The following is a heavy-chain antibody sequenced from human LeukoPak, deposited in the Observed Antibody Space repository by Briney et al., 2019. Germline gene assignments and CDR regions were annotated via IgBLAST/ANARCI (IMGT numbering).Heavy chain of an antibody. Sequence: GGSLRLSCAGSGFIFNNAWMSWVRQVPGKGLEWVGQTVSEIDGGTTDYAAPVKGRFTISRDDSKSTLYLQMNSLKIEDTAVYYCTTDEDWNYARKDVWGQGATVIVSS. J-gene: IGHJ6*02. CDR2: TVSEIDGGTT. CDR1: GFIFNNAW. D-gene: IGHD1-7*01. V-gene: IGHV3-15*04. CDR3: TTDEDWNYARKDV.